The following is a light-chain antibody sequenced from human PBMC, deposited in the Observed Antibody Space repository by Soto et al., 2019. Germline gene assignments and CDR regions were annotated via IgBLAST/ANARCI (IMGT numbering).Light chain of an antibody. Sequence: EVVLTQSPATLSLSPGERATPSCRASENVRTFVDWYQQKPCQAPRLLIYGASNRATGIPARFSGSGSGSDFTLSIRNLEPEDFAVYYCQQHGHWPPWTFGQGTRVEIQ. J-gene: IGKJ1*01. CDR2: GAS. V-gene: IGKV3-11*01. CDR1: ENVRTF. CDR3: QQHGHWPPWT.